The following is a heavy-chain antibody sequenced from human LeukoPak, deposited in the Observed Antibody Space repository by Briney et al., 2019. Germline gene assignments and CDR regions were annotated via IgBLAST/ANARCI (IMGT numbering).Heavy chain of an antibody. CDR2: ISTDSTYT. D-gene: IGHD2-15*01. CDR3: AKGEGYCGGGTCYRYFDS. Sequence: RGSLRLSCAASGFTFSSYPMSWVRQAPGKGLDWVSIISTDSTYTFYAHSVKGRFTISRDNSKDTLYLQMSSLRVEDTAVYFCAKGEGYCGGGTCYRYFDSWGQGTLVTVSS. CDR1: GFTFSSYP. V-gene: IGHV3-23*01. J-gene: IGHJ4*02.